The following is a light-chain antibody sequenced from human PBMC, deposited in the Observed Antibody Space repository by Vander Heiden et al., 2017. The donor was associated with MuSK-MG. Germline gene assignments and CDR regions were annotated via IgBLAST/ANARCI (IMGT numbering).Light chain of an antibody. CDR2: GAS. CDR3: QQDNHCPLT. Sequence: EIVMTQSPATLSVSPGERATLSCRASQSVSSNLAWYQQKPGQAPRFLIYGASTRATGIPASFSGSGSGTEFTLTISSLQSEDFAVYYCQQDNHCPLTFGGGTKVEIK. CDR1: QSVSSN. V-gene: IGKV3-15*01. J-gene: IGKJ4*01.